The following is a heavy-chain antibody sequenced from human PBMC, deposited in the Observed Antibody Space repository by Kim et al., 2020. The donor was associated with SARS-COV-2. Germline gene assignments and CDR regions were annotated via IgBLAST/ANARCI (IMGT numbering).Heavy chain of an antibody. CDR2: ISGSGGST. CDR1: GFTFSSYA. CDR3: AKSLDISGYKKVGYFGY. V-gene: IGHV3-23*01. J-gene: IGHJ4*02. D-gene: IGHD3-22*01. Sequence: GGSLRLSCAASGFTFSSYAMSWVRQAPGKGLEWVSAISGSGGSTYYADSVKGRFTISRDNSKNTLYLQMNSLRAEDTAVYYCAKSLDISGYKKVGYFGYWGQGTLFTVSS.